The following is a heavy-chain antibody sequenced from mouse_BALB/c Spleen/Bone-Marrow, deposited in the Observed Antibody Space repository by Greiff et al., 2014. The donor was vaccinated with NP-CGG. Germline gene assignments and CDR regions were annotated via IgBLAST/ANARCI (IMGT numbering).Heavy chain of an antibody. CDR1: GYTFSSYW. CDR3: ARELGLRLAY. D-gene: IGHD3-1*01. CDR2: ILPGSGST. V-gene: IGHV1-9*01. J-gene: IGHJ3*01. Sequence: VQLQQSGAELMKPGASVKISCKTSGYTFSSYWIEWVKQRPGHGLEWIGEILPGSGSTNSNEKFKGKATFTADTSSNTAYMQLSSLTSEDSAVYYCARELGLRLAYWGRGTLVTVSA.